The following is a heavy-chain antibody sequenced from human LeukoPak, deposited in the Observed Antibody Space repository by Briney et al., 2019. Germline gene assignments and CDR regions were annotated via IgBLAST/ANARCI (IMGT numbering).Heavy chain of an antibody. V-gene: IGHV3-33*01. CDR2: IWYDGSNK. D-gene: IGHD6-19*01. CDR3: ASPISGQSFDI. J-gene: IGHJ3*02. Sequence: GGSLRLSCAASGFTFSSYGMHWVRQAPGKGLEWVAVIWYDGSNKYYADSAKGRFTISRDNSKNTLYLQMNSLTAEDTAVYYCASPISGQSFDIWGQGTLVTVSS. CDR1: GFTFSSYG.